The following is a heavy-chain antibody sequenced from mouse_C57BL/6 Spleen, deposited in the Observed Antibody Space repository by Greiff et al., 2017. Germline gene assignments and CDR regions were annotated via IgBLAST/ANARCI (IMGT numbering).Heavy chain of an antibody. Sequence: EVKLMESGGDLVKPGGSLKLSCAASGFTFSSYGMSWVRQTPDKRLEWVATISSGGSYTYYPDSVKGRFTISRDNAKNTLYLQMSSLTSEDTAMYYCARFSVYSNFAYWGQGTLVTVAA. V-gene: IGHV5-6*01. J-gene: IGHJ3*01. CDR1: GFTFSSYG. CDR2: ISSGGSYT. D-gene: IGHD2-5*01. CDR3: ARFSVYSNFAY.